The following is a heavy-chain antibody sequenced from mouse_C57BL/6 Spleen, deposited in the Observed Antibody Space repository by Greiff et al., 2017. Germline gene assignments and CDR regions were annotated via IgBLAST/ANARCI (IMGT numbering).Heavy chain of an antibody. CDR3: ARSDYGNYNYAMDY. V-gene: IGHV1-69*01. J-gene: IGHJ4*01. Sequence: QVQLKESGAELVMPGASVKLSCKASGYTFTSYWMHWVKQRPGQGLEWIGEFDPSDSYTNYNQKLKGKSTLTVDKSSSTAYMQLSSLTSEDSAVYYCARSDYGNYNYAMDYWGQGTSVTVSS. D-gene: IGHD2-1*01. CDR2: FDPSDSYT. CDR1: GYTFTSYW.